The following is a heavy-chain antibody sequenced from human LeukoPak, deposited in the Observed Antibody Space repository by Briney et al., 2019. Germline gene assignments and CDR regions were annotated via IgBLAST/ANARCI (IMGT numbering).Heavy chain of an antibody. CDR1: GDSIRTYY. J-gene: IGHJ4*02. CDR2: IYFSGST. Sequence: SETLSLTCTVSGDSIRTYYWSWIRQPPGKGLEWIGYIYFSGSTNYNPSLKSRATISVDTSKHQFSLKLSSVTAADTAVYYCARSCSSGTCPFDFWGQGSLVTVSS. V-gene: IGHV4-59*01. D-gene: IGHD2-15*01. CDR3: ARSCSSGTCPFDF.